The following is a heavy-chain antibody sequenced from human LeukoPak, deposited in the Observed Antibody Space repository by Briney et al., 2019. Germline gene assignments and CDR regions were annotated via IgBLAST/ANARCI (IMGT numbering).Heavy chain of an antibody. V-gene: IGHV3-73*01. J-gene: IGHJ4*02. CDR2: IRSKANSYAT. CDR3: TRYGDYPFDY. Sequence: GGSLKLSCAASGFTFSDSGMHWVRQASGKGLEWVGRIRSKANSYATAYAASVKGWFTISRDDSKNTAYLQMNSLKTEDTAVYYCTRYGDYPFDYWGQGTLVTVSS. D-gene: IGHD2-21*01. CDR1: GFTFSDSG.